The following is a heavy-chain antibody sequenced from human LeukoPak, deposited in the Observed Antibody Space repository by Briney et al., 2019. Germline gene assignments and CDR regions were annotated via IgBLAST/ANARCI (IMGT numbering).Heavy chain of an antibody. CDR1: DGSINSYY. Sequence: SETLSLTCSVSDGSINSYYWNWIRRPPGKGLEWIGSIYYSGSTYYNPSLKSRVTISVDTSKNQFSLKLSSVTAADTAVYYCAREDSPTYYDFWSGYYGNYYFDYWGQGTLVTVSS. D-gene: IGHD3-3*01. J-gene: IGHJ4*02. V-gene: IGHV4-59*05. CDR3: AREDSPTYYDFWSGYYGNYYFDY. CDR2: IYYSGST.